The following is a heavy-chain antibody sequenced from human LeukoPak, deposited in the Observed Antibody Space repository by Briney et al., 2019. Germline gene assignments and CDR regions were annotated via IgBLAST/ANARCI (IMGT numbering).Heavy chain of an antibody. D-gene: IGHD6-6*01. CDR3: ARKMYSSSNDY. CDR2: ISYDGSNK. Sequence: GSLRLSCAASGFTFSSYGMHWVRQAPGKGLEWVAVISYDGSNKYYADSVKGRFTISRDNSKNTLYLQMNSLRAEDTAVYYCARKMYSSSNDYWGQGTLVTVSS. J-gene: IGHJ4*02. V-gene: IGHV3-30*03. CDR1: GFTFSSYG.